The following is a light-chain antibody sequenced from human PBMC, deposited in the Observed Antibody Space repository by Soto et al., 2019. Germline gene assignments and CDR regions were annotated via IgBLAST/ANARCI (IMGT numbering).Light chain of an antibody. CDR2: GAS. CDR3: QQSGSSFYS. Sequence: EIVLTQSPGTLSLSPGERATLSCRASQSVSSAYLAWYQQIPGQAPRLLIYGASSRATGIPDRFSGSGSGTDFTLTISGLEPDDFALYYCQQSGSSFYSFGQGTKLEIK. CDR1: QSVSSAY. J-gene: IGKJ2*01. V-gene: IGKV3-20*01.